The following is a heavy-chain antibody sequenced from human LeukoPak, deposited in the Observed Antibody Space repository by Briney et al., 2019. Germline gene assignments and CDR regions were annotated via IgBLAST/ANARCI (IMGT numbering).Heavy chain of an antibody. CDR2: IIPIFGTA. J-gene: IGHJ4*02. CDR1: GGTFSSYA. D-gene: IGHD3-10*02. V-gene: IGHV1-69*13. Sequence: SVKVSCKASGGTFSSYAISWVRQAPGQGLEWMGGIIPIFGTANYAQKFQGRVTITADESTSTAYMELSSLRSEDTAVYYCARGANYYDRGNFDYWGQGTLVTVSS. CDR3: ARGANYYDRGNFDY.